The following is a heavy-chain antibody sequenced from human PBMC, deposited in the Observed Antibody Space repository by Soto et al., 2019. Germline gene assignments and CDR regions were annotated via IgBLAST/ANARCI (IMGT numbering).Heavy chain of an antibody. Sequence: GGSLRLSCAASGFTFSSYAMSWVRQAPGKGLEWVSAISGSGGSTYYADSVKGRFTISRDNSKNTLYLQMNSLRAEDTAVYYCAKVGIVVGLRGYFDYWGQGTLVTVSS. CDR3: AKVGIVVGLRGYFDY. V-gene: IGHV3-23*01. J-gene: IGHJ4*02. D-gene: IGHD3-22*01. CDR2: ISGSGGST. CDR1: GFTFSSYA.